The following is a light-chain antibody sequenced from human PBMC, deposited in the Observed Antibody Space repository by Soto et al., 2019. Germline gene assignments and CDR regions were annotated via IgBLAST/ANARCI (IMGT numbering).Light chain of an antibody. Sequence: EIVLTQSPGTLSLSPGERATLSCRASQSVSSSYLAWFQQKGGQAPRLLIFGASSRAAGIPDRFSGSVSGTDFILTISRLEREDFAVYYCQHYGSSWTFGQGTKVEI. CDR3: QHYGSSWT. V-gene: IGKV3-20*01. CDR2: GAS. CDR1: QSVSSSY. J-gene: IGKJ1*01.